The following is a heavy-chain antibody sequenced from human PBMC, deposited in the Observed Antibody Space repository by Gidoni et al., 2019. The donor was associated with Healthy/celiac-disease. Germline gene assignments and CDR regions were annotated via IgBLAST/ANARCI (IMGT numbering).Heavy chain of an antibody. CDR3: AARTYYDSSGYSALVDI. Sequence: EVQLLESGGGLVQPGGSLRLSCAASGFTFSSYAMSWVRQAPGKGLEWVSAISGSGGSTYYADSVKGRFTISRDNSKNTLYLQMNSLRAEDTAVYYCAARTYYDSSGYSALVDIWGQGTMVTVSS. CDR1: GFTFSSYA. J-gene: IGHJ3*02. CDR2: ISGSGGST. D-gene: IGHD3-22*01. V-gene: IGHV3-23*01.